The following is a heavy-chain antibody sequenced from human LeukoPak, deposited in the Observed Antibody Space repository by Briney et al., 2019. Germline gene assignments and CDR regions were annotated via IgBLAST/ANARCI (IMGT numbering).Heavy chain of an antibody. Sequence: PSETLSLTCTVSGYSISSGYYWGWIRQPPGKGLEWIGSIYHSGSTYYNPSLKSRVTISVDTSKNQVSLKLRSVTASDTAVYYCARDRYGGNSPWFDPWGQGTLVTVSS. CDR3: ARDRYGGNSPWFDP. V-gene: IGHV4-38-2*02. CDR1: GYSISSGYY. J-gene: IGHJ5*02. CDR2: IYHSGST. D-gene: IGHD4-23*01.